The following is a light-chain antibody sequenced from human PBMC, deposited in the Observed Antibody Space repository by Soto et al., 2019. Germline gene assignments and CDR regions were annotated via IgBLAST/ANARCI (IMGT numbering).Light chain of an antibody. CDR3: SSYISSSTYV. Sequence: LTQPASVSGSPGQSITISCTGTSSDIGRYNYVSWYQQYPGKAPKFMIYDVSNRPSGVSNRFSGSKSGNTASLTISGLQADDEADYYCSSYISSSTYVFGPGTKVT. V-gene: IGLV2-14*01. CDR1: SSDIGRYNY. J-gene: IGLJ1*01. CDR2: DVS.